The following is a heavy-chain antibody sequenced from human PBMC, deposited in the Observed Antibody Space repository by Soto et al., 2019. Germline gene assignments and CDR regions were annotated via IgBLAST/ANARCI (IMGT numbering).Heavy chain of an antibody. CDR1: GFTFSSYA. Sequence: QVQLVESGGGVVQPGRSLRLSCAASGFTFSSYAMHWVRQAPGKGLEWVAVISYDGSNKYYADSVKGRFTISRDNSXNXXYLQMNSLRAEDTAVYYCARDGWGEQWLVQGAFDIWGQGTMVTVSS. D-gene: IGHD6-19*01. V-gene: IGHV3-30-3*01. CDR3: ARDGWGEQWLVQGAFDI. J-gene: IGHJ3*02. CDR2: ISYDGSNK.